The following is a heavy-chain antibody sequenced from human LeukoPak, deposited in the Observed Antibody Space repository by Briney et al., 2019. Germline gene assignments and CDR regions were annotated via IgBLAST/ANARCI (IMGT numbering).Heavy chain of an antibody. V-gene: IGHV3-15*01. D-gene: IGHD2-15*01. CDR3: TTEERVSSGYCSGGSCYIDY. CDR1: AFTCSNAW. CDR2: IKSKTDGGTT. Sequence: GGSLRLSCAASAFTCSNAWMNWVRQAPGKGLEWVGRIKSKTDGGTTDYAAPVKGRFTISRDDSKNTLYLQMNSLKTEDTAVYYCTTEERVSSGYCSGGSCYIDYWGQGTLVTVSS. J-gene: IGHJ4*02.